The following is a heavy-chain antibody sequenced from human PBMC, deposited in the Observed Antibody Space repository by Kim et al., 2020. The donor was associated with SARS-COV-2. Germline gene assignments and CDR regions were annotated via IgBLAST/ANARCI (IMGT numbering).Heavy chain of an antibody. J-gene: IGHJ6*02. D-gene: IGHD3-9*01. CDR3: ARLRFDWSYNYYYYYGMDI. Sequence: GESLKISCKGSGYSFTSYWIGWVRQMPGKGLEWMGIIYPGDSDTSYSPSFQGQVTISADKSISTAYLQWSSLKASDTAMYYCARLRFDWSYNYYYYYGMDIWGQGTTITVSS. CDR2: IYPGDSDT. V-gene: IGHV5-51*01. CDR1: GYSFTSYW.